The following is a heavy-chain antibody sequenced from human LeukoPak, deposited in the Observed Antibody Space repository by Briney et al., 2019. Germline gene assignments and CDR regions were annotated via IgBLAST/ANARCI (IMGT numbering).Heavy chain of an antibody. Sequence: GRSLSLSRAASGFTFRISAMRWVRQAPGQGLEWVAVMSNDGTNAYYGDSVKGRFTIARDNSRNTLHVQMNSLRPDDTAVYYGGKSIRVFGTTALDYWGPGTLVTVSS. CDR2: MSNDGTNA. D-gene: IGHD1-1*01. CDR1: GFTFRISA. J-gene: IGHJ4*02. CDR3: GKSIRVFGTTALDY. V-gene: IGHV3-30*18.